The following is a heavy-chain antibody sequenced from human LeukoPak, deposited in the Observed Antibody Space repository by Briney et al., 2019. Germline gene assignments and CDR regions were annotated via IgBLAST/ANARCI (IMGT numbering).Heavy chain of an antibody. CDR1: GYTFTGYY. CDR2: IIPIFGTA. D-gene: IGHD3-3*01. CDR3: ARLGGSSGKGC. V-gene: IGHV1-69*13. Sequence: ASVKVSCKASGYTFTGYYMHWVRQAPGQGLEWMGGIIPIFGTADYAQKFQGRITITADESTSTAYMELSSLRSEDTAMYYCARLGGSSGKGCWGQGTLVSVSS. J-gene: IGHJ4*02.